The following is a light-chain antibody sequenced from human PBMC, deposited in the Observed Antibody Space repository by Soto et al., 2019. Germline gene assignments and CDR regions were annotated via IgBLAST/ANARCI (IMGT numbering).Light chain of an antibody. Sequence: QSVLTQPASVSGSPGQTITISCTGTSSDVGAYNYVSWYQQHPGKAPKLMIYEVSNRPSGVSNRFSGSKSGYTASLTISGLQAEDEADYYCNSQRSSGTRVFGTGTKVTVL. CDR2: EVS. CDR1: SSDVGAYNY. CDR3: NSQRSSGTRV. V-gene: IGLV2-14*01. J-gene: IGLJ1*01.